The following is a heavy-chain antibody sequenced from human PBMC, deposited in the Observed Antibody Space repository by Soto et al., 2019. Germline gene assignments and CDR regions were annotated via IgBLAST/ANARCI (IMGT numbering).Heavy chain of an antibody. CDR1: QFTFSTYS. CDR3: ATTGGTTTY. V-gene: IGHV3-21*01. D-gene: IGHD1-1*01. Sequence: EVQVVESGGGLVKPGGSLRLSCAVSQFTFSTYSMNWVRQAPGKGLEWVSSIDSSSRYIYYADSVKGRFTISRDNAKNSLYLQMNSLRAEDTAVYYCATTGGTTTYWGQGTLVTVSS. J-gene: IGHJ4*02. CDR2: IDSSSRYI.